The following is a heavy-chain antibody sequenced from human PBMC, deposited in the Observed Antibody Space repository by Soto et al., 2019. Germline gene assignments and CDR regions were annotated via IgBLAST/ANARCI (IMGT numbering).Heavy chain of an antibody. CDR1: GFIFSNYG. V-gene: IGHV3-30-3*01. J-gene: IGHJ4*02. CDR3: ARDMTYYGSGSYGNDY. CDR2: VSYDGSNK. Sequence: QVQLVESGGGVVQPGRSLRLSCAASGFIFSNYGLQWVRQAPGQGLEWVAVVSYDGSNKHYADSVKGRFTISRDNSKNTLSLQMDSLKPEDTAVYYCARDMTYYGSGSYGNDYWGQGTLVTVSS. D-gene: IGHD3-10*01.